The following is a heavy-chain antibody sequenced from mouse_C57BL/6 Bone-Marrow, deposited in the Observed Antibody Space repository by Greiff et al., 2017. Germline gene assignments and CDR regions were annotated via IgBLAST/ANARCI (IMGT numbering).Heavy chain of an antibody. J-gene: IGHJ1*03. CDR1: GFTFSSYG. Sequence: EVMLVESGGELVKPGGSLKISCAASGFTFSSYGMSWVRQTPDKRLEWVATISSGGSYTYYPDSVKGRFTISSDNTKNTLYLQMSSLKSEDTAMYYCARRYGSSYWYFDVWGTGTTVTVSS. CDR3: ARRYGSSYWYFDV. CDR2: ISSGGSYT. V-gene: IGHV5-6*02. D-gene: IGHD1-1*01.